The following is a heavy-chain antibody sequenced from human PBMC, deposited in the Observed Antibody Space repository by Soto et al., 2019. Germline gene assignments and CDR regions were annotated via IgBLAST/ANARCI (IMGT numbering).Heavy chain of an antibody. D-gene: IGHD2-21*02. J-gene: IGHJ6*02. V-gene: IGHV3-30-3*01. CDR2: ISYDGSNK. CDR1: GFTFSSYA. Sequence: PGGSLRLSCAASGFTFSSYAMHWVRQAPGKGLEWVAVISYDGSNKYYADSVKGRFTISRDNSKNTLYLQMNSLRAEDTAVYYCARDHEVVTAPAWYYYYYGMDVWGQGTTVNVSS. CDR3: ARDHEVVTAPAWYYYYYGMDV.